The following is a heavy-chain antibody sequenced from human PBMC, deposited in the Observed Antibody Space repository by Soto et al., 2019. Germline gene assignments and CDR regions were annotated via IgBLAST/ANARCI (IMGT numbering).Heavy chain of an antibody. CDR2: ISPIFGTA. J-gene: IGHJ4*02. CDR1: GGTFSSYA. CDR3: ASSSGDIGVVPAAYYY. V-gene: IGHV1-69*06. D-gene: IGHD2-2*01. Sequence: QVQLVQSGAEVKKPGSSVKVSCKASGGTFSSYAISWVRQAPGQGLEWMGGISPIFGTANYAQKFQGRVTIPADKSTSTAYMELSSLRSEDTAVYYCASSSGDIGVVPAAYYYWGQGTLVTVSS.